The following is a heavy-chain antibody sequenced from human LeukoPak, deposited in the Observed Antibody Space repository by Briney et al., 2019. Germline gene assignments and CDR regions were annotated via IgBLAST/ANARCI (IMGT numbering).Heavy chain of an antibody. J-gene: IGHJ4*02. CDR3: AKGKYSSGGVPDY. V-gene: IGHV3-23*01. D-gene: IGHD6-19*01. CDR1: EFTFSSHA. Sequence: GGSLRLSCVASEFTFSSHAMYWVRQAPGKGLEWVSSISGGGESTYYADSVKGRFTVSRDNSKNTLYLQINSLRGEDTAVYYCAKGKYSSGGVPDYWGQGTLVTVSS. CDR2: ISGGGEST.